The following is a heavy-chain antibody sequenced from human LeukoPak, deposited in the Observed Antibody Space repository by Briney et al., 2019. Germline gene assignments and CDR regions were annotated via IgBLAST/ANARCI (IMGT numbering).Heavy chain of an antibody. J-gene: IGHJ3*02. V-gene: IGHV4-39*01. Sequence: SETLSLTCSVSGGSISSSSYYWGWIRQPPGKGLEWIGSIYYTGTTYYNPSLKSRVTISVDTSKNQFSLKLSSVTAADTAVYYCARRSGSYHAFDIWGQGTMVTVSS. CDR1: GGSISSSSYY. CDR2: IYYTGTT. CDR3: ARRSGSYHAFDI. D-gene: IGHD1-26*01.